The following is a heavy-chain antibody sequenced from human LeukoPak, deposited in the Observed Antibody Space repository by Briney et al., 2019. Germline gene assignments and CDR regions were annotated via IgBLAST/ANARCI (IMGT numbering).Heavy chain of an antibody. CDR3: ARDPARLYDFWSGCLDY. J-gene: IGHJ4*02. D-gene: IGHD3-3*01. V-gene: IGHV3-30*02. Sequence: GGSLRLSCAASGFTFSSYGMHWVRQAPGKGLEWVAFIRYDGSNKYYADSVKGRFTISRDNSKNTLYLQMNSLRAEDTAVYYCARDPARLYDFWSGCLDYWGQGTLVTVSS. CDR1: GFTFSSYG. CDR2: IRYDGSNK.